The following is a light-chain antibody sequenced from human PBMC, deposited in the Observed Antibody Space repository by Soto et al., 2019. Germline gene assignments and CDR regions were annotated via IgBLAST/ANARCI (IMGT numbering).Light chain of an antibody. Sequence: QAVVTQPASVSGSPGQSTTISCTGTTSDVGGYNFVSWYQQHPGKAPKLMIYDVSNRPSGVSTRFSGSKSGNTASLTISGLQAEDEADYYCSSYTSSGTLVVFGGGTQLTVL. CDR1: TSDVGGYNF. J-gene: IGLJ7*01. CDR2: DVS. V-gene: IGLV2-14*01. CDR3: SSYTSSGTLVV.